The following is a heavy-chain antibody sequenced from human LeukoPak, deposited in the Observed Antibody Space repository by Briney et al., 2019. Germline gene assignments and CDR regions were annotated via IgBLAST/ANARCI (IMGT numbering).Heavy chain of an antibody. V-gene: IGHV4-34*01. J-gene: IGHJ4*02. CDR1: GVPFSNYY. CDR3: TRAVAGHPD. CDR2: FNHSGYT. Sequence: PSEPLSLTCGVSGVPFSNYYWSWARHSPTQGLEWIGEFNHSGYTNYNPSLKSRVTMSIDTSKNHFSLKLTSVTAADAGVYYCTRAVAGHPDWGQGTLVTVSS. D-gene: IGHD6-19*01.